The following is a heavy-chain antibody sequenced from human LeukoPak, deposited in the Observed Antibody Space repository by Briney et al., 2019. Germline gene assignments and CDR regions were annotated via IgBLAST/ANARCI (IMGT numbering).Heavy chain of an antibody. D-gene: IGHD2-2*01. Sequence: GGSLRLSCAASGFPFNSYGMHWVRQAPGKGLQWVAYIRYDGSTKYYADSVKGRFTISRDNSKNTLYLQMNSLRAEDTAVYYCAKDRRGPRRTVPAAQDGGVDYWGQGTLVTVSS. CDR1: GFPFNSYG. CDR3: AKDRRGPRRTVPAAQDGGVDY. V-gene: IGHV3-30*02. J-gene: IGHJ4*02. CDR2: IRYDGSTK.